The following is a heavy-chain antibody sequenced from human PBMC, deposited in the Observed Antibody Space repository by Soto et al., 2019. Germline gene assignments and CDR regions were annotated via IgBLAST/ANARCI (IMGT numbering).Heavy chain of an antibody. CDR2: VYYRGST. CDR1: GGSLSSYY. CDR3: ARLGCSGGACPFDY. J-gene: IGHJ4*02. D-gene: IGHD2-15*01. V-gene: IGHV4-59*01. Sequence: PSETLSLTCTVSGGSLSSYYWSWIRQPPGKGLEWIGYVYYRGSTDYNTSLKSRVTISVDTSKNQFSLKLNSVTAADTAVYYCARLGCSGGACPFDYWGQGALVTVSS.